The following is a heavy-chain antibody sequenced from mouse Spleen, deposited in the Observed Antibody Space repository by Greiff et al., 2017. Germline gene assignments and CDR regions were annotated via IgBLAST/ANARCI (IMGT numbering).Heavy chain of an antibody. J-gene: IGHJ4*01. CDR1: GFNIKDYY. D-gene: IGHD2-4*01. CDR3: NGGGLRRSYYYAMDY. CDR2: IDPENGDT. V-gene: IGHV14-4*02. Sequence: EVQLQQSGAELVRSGASVKLSCTASGFNIKDYYMHWVKQRPEQGLEWIGWIDPENGDTEYAPKFQGKATMTADTSSNTAYLQLSSLTSEDTAVYYCNGGGLRRSYYYAMDYWGQGTSVTVSS.